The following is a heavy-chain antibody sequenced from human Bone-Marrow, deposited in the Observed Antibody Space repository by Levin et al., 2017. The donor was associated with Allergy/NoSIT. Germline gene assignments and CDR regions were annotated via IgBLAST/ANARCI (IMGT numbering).Heavy chain of an antibody. J-gene: IGHJ4*02. D-gene: IGHD3-10*01. CDR2: LSYDGSNR. Sequence: GESLKISCAASGYTFSSYGMHWVRQAPGKGLEWVAVLSYDGSNRYYADSVKGRFTISRDNSKNTLYLQMNSLRAEDTAVYYCAKDPTYYGSGRQYYGRIWRAREWGYWGQGTLVTVSS. CDR1: GYTFSSYG. V-gene: IGHV3-30*18. CDR3: AKDPTYYGSGRQYYGRIWRAREWGY.